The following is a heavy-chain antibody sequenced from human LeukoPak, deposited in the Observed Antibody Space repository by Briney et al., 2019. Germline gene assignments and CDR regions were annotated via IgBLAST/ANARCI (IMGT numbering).Heavy chain of an antibody. J-gene: IGHJ3*02. V-gene: IGHV3-30*02. CDR3: AKQIAARGLGAFDI. CDR2: IQSDGTNK. Sequence: GGSLRLSCAASGFTFSSYGMHWVRQAPGKGLEWVAFIQSDGTNKYYADSVKGRFTISRDNSKNTLYLQMNSLRAEDTAVYYCAKQIAARGLGAFDIWGQGTMVTVSS. CDR1: GFTFSSYG. D-gene: IGHD6-13*01.